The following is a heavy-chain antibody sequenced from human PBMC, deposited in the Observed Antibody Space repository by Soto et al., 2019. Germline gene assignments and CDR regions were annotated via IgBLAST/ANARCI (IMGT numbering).Heavy chain of an antibody. D-gene: IGHD2-8*01. CDR3: AKALCTNCYYYMDV. V-gene: IGHV3-9*01. J-gene: IGHJ6*03. CDR2: ISWNSGSI. CDR1: GFTFDDYA. Sequence: EVQLVESGGGLVQPGRSLRLSCAASGFTFDDYAMHWVRQAPGKGLEWVSGISWNSGSIGYADSVKGRFTISRDNAKNSLYLQMNSLRAEDTALYYCAKALCTNCYYYMDVWGKGTTVTVSS.